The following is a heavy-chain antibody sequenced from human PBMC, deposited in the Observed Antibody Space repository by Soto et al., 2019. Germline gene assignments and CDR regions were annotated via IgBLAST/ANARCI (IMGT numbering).Heavy chain of an antibody. V-gene: IGHV4-30-2*01. CDR1: GGSLSSGGYS. J-gene: IGHJ5*02. CDR3: SRGRDPHKGGRT. D-gene: IGHD3-16*01. Sequence: PSETLFLTCAVSGGSLSSGGYSWSWIRQPPGKGLEWIGYIYPSGDTDYNPSLSNRVTISLDTSKSQFSLRLTSVTAADTAVYFCSRGRDPHKGGRTWGQGTLVTVSS. CDR2: IYPSGDT.